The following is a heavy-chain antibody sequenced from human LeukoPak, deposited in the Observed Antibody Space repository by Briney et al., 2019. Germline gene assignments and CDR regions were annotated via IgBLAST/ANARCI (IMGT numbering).Heavy chain of an antibody. D-gene: IGHD2-2*01. Sequence: PSETLSLTCTVSGGSISSYYWSWIRQPPGKGLEWIGYIYYSGSTNYNPFLKSRVTISVDTSKNQFSLKLSSVTAADTAVYYCARAHTSSYYFHYWGQGTLVTVSS. V-gene: IGHV4-59*01. CDR3: ARAHTSSYYFHY. CDR1: GGSISSYY. CDR2: IYYSGST. J-gene: IGHJ4*02.